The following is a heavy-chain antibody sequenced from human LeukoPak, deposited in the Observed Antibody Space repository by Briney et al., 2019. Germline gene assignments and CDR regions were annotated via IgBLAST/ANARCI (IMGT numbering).Heavy chain of an antibody. J-gene: IGHJ3*02. Sequence: GGSLRLSCAASGFTSSSYAMSWVRQAPGKGLEWVSAISGSGGSTYYADSVKGRFTISRDNSKNTLYLQMSSLRAEDTAIYYCAKELTERWVIDAFDIWGQGTVVTVSS. V-gene: IGHV3-23*01. CDR2: ISGSGGST. CDR3: AKELTERWVIDAFDI. CDR1: GFTSSSYA. D-gene: IGHD2-21*01.